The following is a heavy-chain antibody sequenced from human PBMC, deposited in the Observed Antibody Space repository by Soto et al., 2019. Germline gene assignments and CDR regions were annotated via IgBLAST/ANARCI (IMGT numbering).Heavy chain of an antibody. J-gene: IGHJ4*02. D-gene: IGHD5-18*01. CDR1: GFTFSSYA. Sequence: GGSLRLSCAASGFTFSSYAMSWVRQAPGKGLGWVSAISGSGGSTYYADSVKGRFTISRDNSKNTLYLQMNSLRAEDTAVYYCAKANPLTGYSYGLFDYWGQGTLVTVSS. CDR2: ISGSGGST. CDR3: AKANPLTGYSYGLFDY. V-gene: IGHV3-23*01.